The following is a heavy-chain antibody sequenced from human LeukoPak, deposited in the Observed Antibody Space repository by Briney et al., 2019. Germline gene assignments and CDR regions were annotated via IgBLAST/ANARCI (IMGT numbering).Heavy chain of an antibody. V-gene: IGHV3-30*02. Sequence: PGGSLRLCCAASGFIFSSYGMHLVRQAAGKGLELVAVIWYDGSNNYYADSVKGRFTISRDNSKITLYLQMNSLRAEDTAVYYCAKDRRYSSSWYVDYWGQGTLVTVSS. CDR3: AKDRRYSSSWYVDY. CDR2: IWYDGSNN. J-gene: IGHJ4*02. D-gene: IGHD6-13*01. CDR1: GFIFSSYG.